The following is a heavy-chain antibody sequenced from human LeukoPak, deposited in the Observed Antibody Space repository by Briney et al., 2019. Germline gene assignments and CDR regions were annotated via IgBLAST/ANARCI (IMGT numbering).Heavy chain of an antibody. CDR3: TKGSYYDNSGRAYFDY. CDR1: GFTFSSYA. D-gene: IGHD3-22*01. V-gene: IGHV3-23*01. J-gene: IGHJ4*02. CDR2: ISASGATT. Sequence: PGRSLRLSCAASGFTFSSYAMHWVRQAPGKGLEWVSVISASGATTDYADSVKGRFTISRDNSKNTLYLQMNSLRAEDTAVYYCTKGSYYDNSGRAYFDYWGQGTLVTVSS.